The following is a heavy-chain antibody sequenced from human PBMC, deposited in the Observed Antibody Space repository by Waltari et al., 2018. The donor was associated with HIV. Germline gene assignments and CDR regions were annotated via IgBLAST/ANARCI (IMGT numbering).Heavy chain of an antibody. CDR3: AKGEPVPGYYCSGGSCYGTAAFDY. CDR2: ISGSGGST. D-gene: IGHD2-15*01. Sequence: EVQLLESGGGLVQPGGSLRLSCAASGFTFSSYAMSWVRQAPGKGLAWVSAISGSGGSTYYADSVKGRFTISRDNSKNTLYLQMNSLRAEDTAVYYCAKGEPVPGYYCSGGSCYGTAAFDYWGQGTLVTVSS. V-gene: IGHV3-23*01. J-gene: IGHJ4*02. CDR1: GFTFSSYA.